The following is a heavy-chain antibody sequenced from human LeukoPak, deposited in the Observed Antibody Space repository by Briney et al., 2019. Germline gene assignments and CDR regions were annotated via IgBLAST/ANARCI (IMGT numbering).Heavy chain of an antibody. Sequence: SSETLSLTCSVSGDSISSSYSSWIRQPPREGLEWIGYIYKSAKTNYNPSLESRVTMSVDTSKSQSSQQLTSVSAADTAVYYSAKRFSYRSDSNGYCYGHDASDVWGQGTLVTVSS. CDR3: AKRFSYRSDSNGYCYGHDASDV. CDR2: IYKSAKT. J-gene: IGHJ3*01. CDR1: GDSISSSY. V-gene: IGHV4-59*08. D-gene: IGHD3-22*01.